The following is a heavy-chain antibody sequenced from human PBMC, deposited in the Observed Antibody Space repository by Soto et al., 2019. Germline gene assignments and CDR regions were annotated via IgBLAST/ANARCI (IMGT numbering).Heavy chain of an antibody. D-gene: IGHD3-22*01. CDR2: SRDKPQGYST. V-gene: IGHV3-72*01. J-gene: IGHJ4*02. CDR1: GFSLSDHY. Sequence: AGSLRLSCAGYGFSLSDHYIDWVRQAPGKGLEWVGRSRDKPQGYSTTYAASVKGRFTTSRDESKNSAYLQMNSLKAEDTAVYYCVRATFFSDSSGYTRCLDYWGQGTLVTVSS. CDR3: VRATFFSDSSGYTRCLDY.